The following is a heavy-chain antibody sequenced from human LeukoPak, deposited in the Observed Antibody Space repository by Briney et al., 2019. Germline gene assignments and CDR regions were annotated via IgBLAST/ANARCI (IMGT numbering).Heavy chain of an antibody. CDR3: ARVTGYMIEDYFDY. CDR2: IYTSGST. D-gene: IGHD3-22*01. Sequence: SETLSLTCTVSGGSISSATYYWSWIRQPAGKGLEWIGRIYTSGSTNYNPSLKSRVTISVDTSKNQFSLKLSSVTAADTAVYYCARVTGYMIEDYFDYWGQGTLVTVS. V-gene: IGHV4-61*02. CDR1: GGSISSATYY. J-gene: IGHJ4*02.